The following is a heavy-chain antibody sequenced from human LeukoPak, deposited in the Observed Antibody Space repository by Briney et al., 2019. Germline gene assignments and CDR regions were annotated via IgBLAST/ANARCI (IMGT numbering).Heavy chain of an antibody. CDR2: FYSGGDT. Sequence: PGGSLRLSCAVSGFTVSSNHMSWVRQAPGKGLEWVSVFYSGGDTHYADSVKGRFTISRDNSKNTLYLQMNSLRAEDTAVYYCASLPPNDSSGYYLPDWGQGTLVIVSS. J-gene: IGHJ4*02. CDR3: ASLPPNDSSGYYLPD. D-gene: IGHD3-22*01. V-gene: IGHV3-53*01. CDR1: GFTVSSNH.